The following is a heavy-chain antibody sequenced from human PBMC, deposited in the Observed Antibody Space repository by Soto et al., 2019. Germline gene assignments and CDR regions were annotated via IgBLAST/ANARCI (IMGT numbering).Heavy chain of an antibody. Sequence: ASVKVSCKASGYTFTSYGISWVRQAPGQGLEWMGWISAYNGNTNYAQKLQGRVTMTTDTSTSTAYMELRSLRSDDTAVYYCARTIVDIVATIFGMDVWGQGTTVTVS. CDR3: ARTIVDIVATIFGMDV. J-gene: IGHJ6*02. CDR2: ISAYNGNT. CDR1: GYTFTSYG. D-gene: IGHD5-12*01. V-gene: IGHV1-18*01.